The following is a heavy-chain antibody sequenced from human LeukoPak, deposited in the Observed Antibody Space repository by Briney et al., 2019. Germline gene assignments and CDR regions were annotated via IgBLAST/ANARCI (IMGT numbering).Heavy chain of an antibody. CDR2: IWYDGSNK. CDR1: GFTFSSYG. J-gene: IGHJ4*02. Sequence: PGRSLRLSCAASGFTFSSYGMHLVRQAPGKGLEWVAVIWYDGSNKYHADSVKGRFTISRDNSKNTLYLQMNSLRAEDTAVYYCARDERDIVVVPAATGFDYWGQGTLVTVSS. V-gene: IGHV3-33*01. CDR3: ARDERDIVVVPAATGFDY. D-gene: IGHD2-2*01.